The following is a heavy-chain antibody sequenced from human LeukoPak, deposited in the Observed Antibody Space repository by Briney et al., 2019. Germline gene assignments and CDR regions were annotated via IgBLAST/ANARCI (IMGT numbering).Heavy chain of an antibody. CDR2: IIPIFGIA. J-gene: IGHJ3*02. D-gene: IGHD3-22*01. V-gene: IGHV1-69*04. CDR1: GGTFSSYA. CDR3: ARAGLYYDSSGESNHLRWGWDDAFDI. Sequence: SVKVSCKASGGTFSSYAISWVRQAPGQGLEWMGRIIPIFGIANYAQKFQGRVTITADKSTSTAYMELSSLRSEDTAVYYCARAGLYYDSSGESNHLRWGWDDAFDIWGQGTMVTVSS.